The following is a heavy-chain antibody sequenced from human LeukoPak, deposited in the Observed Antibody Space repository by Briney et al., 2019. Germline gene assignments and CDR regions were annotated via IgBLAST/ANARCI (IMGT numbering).Heavy chain of an antibody. CDR1: GFTFTDYA. J-gene: IGHJ4*02. V-gene: IGHV3-23*01. D-gene: IGHD3-16*01. CDR3: AKDRVVGGYAYYFHS. CDR2: ITNSGDST. Sequence: GGSLRLSCTASGFTFTDYALTWVRQSPGKGLEYVSSITNSGDSTFYAASVKGRFTISRDNSKNTLYLQMDSLRVHDTAVYFCAKDRVVGGYAYYFHSWGQGTLVTVSS.